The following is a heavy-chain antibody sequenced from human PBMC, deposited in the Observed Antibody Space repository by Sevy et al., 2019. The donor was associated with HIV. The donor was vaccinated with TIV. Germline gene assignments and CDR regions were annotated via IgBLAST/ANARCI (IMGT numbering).Heavy chain of an antibody. D-gene: IGHD2-21*01. CDR1: GFRFSSFA. V-gene: IGHV3-23*01. J-gene: IGHJ3*01. CDR2: ICGGDGST. Sequence: GGSLRLSCAASGFRFSSFAMIWVRQAPGKGLEWVSEICGGDGSTYYADSVKGRFTISRDNSKNTVYLQMCSLRAEDMGLYDWAKGCHSDDFGAETLDFWGQGTMVTVSS. CDR3: AKGCHSDDFGAETLDF.